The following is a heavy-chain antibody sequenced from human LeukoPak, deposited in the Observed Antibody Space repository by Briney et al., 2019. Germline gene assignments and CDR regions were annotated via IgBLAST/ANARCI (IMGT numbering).Heavy chain of an antibody. CDR2: ISYDGSNK. Sequence: TGGSLRLSCAASGFTFSSYAMSWVRQAPGKGLEWVAVISYDGSNKYYADSVKGRFTISRDNSKNTLYLQMNSLRAEDTAVYYCARAVGRLYYFDYWGQGTLVTVSS. CDR3: ARAVGRLYYFDY. V-gene: IGHV3-30-3*01. CDR1: GFTFSSYA. J-gene: IGHJ4*02. D-gene: IGHD5-12*01.